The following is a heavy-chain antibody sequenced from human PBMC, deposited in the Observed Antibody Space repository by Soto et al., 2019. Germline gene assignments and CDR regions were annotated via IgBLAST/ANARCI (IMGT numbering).Heavy chain of an antibody. D-gene: IGHD3-16*01. CDR1: GGTFSSYA. CDR3: ARDYDYVWGSYRTSGYYGMDV. CDR2: IIPIFGTA. J-gene: IGHJ6*02. Sequence: QVQLVQSGAVVKKPGSSVKVSCKASGGTFSSYAISWVRQAPGQGLEWMGGIIPIFGTANYAQKFQGRVTITADESTSTAYMELSSLRSEDTAVYYCARDYDYVWGSYRTSGYYGMDVWGQGTTVTVSS. V-gene: IGHV1-69*01.